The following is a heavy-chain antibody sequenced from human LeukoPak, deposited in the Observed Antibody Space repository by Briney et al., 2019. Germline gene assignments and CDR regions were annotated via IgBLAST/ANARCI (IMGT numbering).Heavy chain of an antibody. CDR2: ISGSGGST. Sequence: GGSLRLSCAASGFTFGSYAMSWVRQAPGKGLEWVSAISGSGGSTYYADSVKGRFTISRDNSKNTPYLQMNSLRAEDTAVYYCAKSTSPYYYYGMDVWGQGTTVTVSS. J-gene: IGHJ6*02. V-gene: IGHV3-23*01. CDR3: AKSTSPYYYYGMDV. CDR1: GFTFGSYA.